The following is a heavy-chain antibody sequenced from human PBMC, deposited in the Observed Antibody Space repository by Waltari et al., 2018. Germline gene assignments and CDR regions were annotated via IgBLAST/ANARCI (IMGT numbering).Heavy chain of an antibody. CDR3: ARDRRGYFDY. D-gene: IGHD3-16*01. CDR2: ISGDSRFI. V-gene: IGHV3-21*01. Sequence: EVQLVESGGGLVKPGGSLRLSCEASGFTFSGYSMNWVRQAQGKGLEWVSSISGDSRFIYYADSVNGRFTISSDDAKNSLYLQMNSLRVEDTAVYYCARDRRGYFDYWGPGTLVSVSS. CDR1: GFTFSGYS. J-gene: IGHJ4*02.